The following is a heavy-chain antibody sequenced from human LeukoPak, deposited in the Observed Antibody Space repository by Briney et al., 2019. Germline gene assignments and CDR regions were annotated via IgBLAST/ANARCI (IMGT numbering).Heavy chain of an antibody. D-gene: IGHD5-18*01. CDR3: ARHSIPNYSYRGPFDY. CDR2: IYYSGST. Sequence: SETLSLTCTVSGGSISDSTYFWGWIRQPPGKGLERIGSIYYSGSTYYNPSLKSRVTISVDTSKNQFSLKLSSVTAADTAVYYCARHSIPNYSYRGPFDYWGQGTLVTVSS. V-gene: IGHV4-39*01. CDR1: GGSISDSTYF. J-gene: IGHJ4*02.